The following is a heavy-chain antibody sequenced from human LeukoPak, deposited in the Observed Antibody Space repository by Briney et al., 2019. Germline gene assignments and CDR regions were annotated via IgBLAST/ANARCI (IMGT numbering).Heavy chain of an antibody. CDR2: ISNDGSKK. CDR3: ARDRYSYAFEYSDS. CDR1: GFTFSSYG. D-gene: IGHD5-18*01. V-gene: IGHV3-30*03. Sequence: GGPLRLSCAASGFTFSSYGMHWVRQAPGKGLDWVAVISNDGSKKYYADSVKGRFTISRDNSKNTLSLQVSSLRTEDTAVYYCARDRYSYAFEYSDSWGQGTLVTVSS. J-gene: IGHJ4*02.